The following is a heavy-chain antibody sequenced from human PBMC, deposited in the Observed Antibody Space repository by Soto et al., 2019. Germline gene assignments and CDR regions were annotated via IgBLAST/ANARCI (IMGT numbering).Heavy chain of an antibody. CDR2: ISSSSSYI. Sequence: GGSLRLSCAASGFTFSSYSMNWVRQAPGKGLEWVSSISSSSSYIYYADSVKGRFTISRDNAKNSLYLQMNSLRAEDTAVYYCARAGDPTHYYYYYMDVWGKGTTVTVSS. V-gene: IGHV3-21*01. CDR3: ARAGDPTHYYYYYMDV. J-gene: IGHJ6*03. CDR1: GFTFSSYS. D-gene: IGHD3-10*01.